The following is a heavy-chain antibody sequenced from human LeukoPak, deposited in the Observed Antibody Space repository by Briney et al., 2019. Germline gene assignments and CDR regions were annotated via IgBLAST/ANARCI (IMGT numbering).Heavy chain of an antibody. CDR2: MNPNSGNT. V-gene: IGHV1-8*01. Sequence: ASVKVSCTASGYTFTSYDINWVRQATGQGLEWMGWMNPNSGNTGYAQKFQGRVTMTRNTSISTAYMELSSLRSEDTAVYYCARVPERRYYDFWSGTDFVFDYWGQGTLVTVSS. J-gene: IGHJ4*02. CDR3: ARVPERRYYDFWSGTDFVFDY. CDR1: GYTFTSYD. D-gene: IGHD3-3*01.